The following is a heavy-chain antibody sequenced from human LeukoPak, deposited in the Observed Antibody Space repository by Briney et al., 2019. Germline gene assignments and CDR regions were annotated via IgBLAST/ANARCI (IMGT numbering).Heavy chain of an antibody. CDR3: ARDYRQWLVPYYYGMDV. Sequence: GSSVKVSCKASGGTFSSYAISWVRQAPGQRLEWMGWINAGNGNTKYSQKFQGRVTITRDTSASTAYMELSSLRSEDTAVYYCARDYRQWLVPYYYGMDVWGQGTTVTVSS. CDR2: INAGNGNT. CDR1: GGTFSSYA. V-gene: IGHV1-3*01. J-gene: IGHJ6*02. D-gene: IGHD6-19*01.